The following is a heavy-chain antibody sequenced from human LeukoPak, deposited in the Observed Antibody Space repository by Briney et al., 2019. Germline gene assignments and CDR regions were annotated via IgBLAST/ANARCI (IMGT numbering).Heavy chain of an antibody. V-gene: IGHV4-59*08. D-gene: IGHD6-6*01. CDR2: VYYSGST. CDR3: ARRPDGTSHFDY. Sequence: KPSETLSLTRTVSGGSIRSYFWSWIRQPPGKGLEWIGYVYYSGSTNYNPSLKSRVTISVDTSKKQFSLKLSSVTAADTAVYYCARRPDGTSHFDYWGQGTLVTVSS. J-gene: IGHJ4*02. CDR1: GGSIRSYF.